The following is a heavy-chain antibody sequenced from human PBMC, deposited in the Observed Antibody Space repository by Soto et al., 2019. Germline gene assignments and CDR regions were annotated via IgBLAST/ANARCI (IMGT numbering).Heavy chain of an antibody. CDR3: ARYSAYLAAAGTLV. Sequence: PGGSLRLSCAASGFTFSSYWMHWVRQAPVKGLVWVSRINSDGSSTSYADSVKGRFTISRDNAKNTLYLQMNSLRAEDTAVYYCARYSAYLAAAGTLVWGPGTLVTVSS. J-gene: IGHJ4*02. D-gene: IGHD6-13*01. V-gene: IGHV3-74*01. CDR2: INSDGSST. CDR1: GFTFSSYW.